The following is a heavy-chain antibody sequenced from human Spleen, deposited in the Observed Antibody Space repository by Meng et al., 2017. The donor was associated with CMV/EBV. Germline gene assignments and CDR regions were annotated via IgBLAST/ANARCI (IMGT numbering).Heavy chain of an antibody. CDR1: GYTFTNYD. D-gene: IGHD6-6*01. CDR3: ARELEYSSSGGWDYGMDV. Sequence: ASVKVSCKASGYTFTNYDVHWVRQAPGQGLEWMGWISAYNGNTNYAQKLQGRVTITTDESTSTAYMELSSLRSEDTAGYYCARELEYSSSGGWDYGMDVWGQGTTVTV. V-gene: IGHV1-18*04. J-gene: IGHJ6*02. CDR2: ISAYNGNT.